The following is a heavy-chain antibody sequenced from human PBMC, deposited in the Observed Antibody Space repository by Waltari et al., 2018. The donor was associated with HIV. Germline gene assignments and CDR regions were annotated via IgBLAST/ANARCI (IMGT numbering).Heavy chain of an antibody. V-gene: IGHV4-4*02. CDR3: ARGEALTSGDSDAFDI. CDR2: IYHSGTT. CDR1: GASISKSNL. D-gene: IGHD4-17*01. Sequence: QVQLQESGPGLVKPSGTLSLTCAVSGASISKSNLWRWVRQPPGKGLEWIGEIYHSGTTNYSPSLKSRVTILLDKSKNQLSLKLTSVTAADTAMYYCARGEALTSGDSDAFDIWGQGTMVTVSS. J-gene: IGHJ3*02.